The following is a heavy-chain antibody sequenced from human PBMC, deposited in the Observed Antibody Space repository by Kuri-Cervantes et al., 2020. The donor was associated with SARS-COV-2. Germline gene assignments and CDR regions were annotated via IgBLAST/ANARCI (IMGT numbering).Heavy chain of an antibody. V-gene: IGHV3-48*01. Sequence: GGSLRLSCAASGFTVNTYSMNWVRQVPGKGLEWPSYISSSSSPIFYADSVKGRFTISRDNVENSLYLQMNSLRPQDTAVYYCVREGFGSSSHNYGMDVWGQGTTVTVSS. D-gene: IGHD6-6*01. CDR3: VREGFGSSSHNYGMDV. CDR2: ISSSSSPI. CDR1: GFTVNTYS. J-gene: IGHJ6*02.